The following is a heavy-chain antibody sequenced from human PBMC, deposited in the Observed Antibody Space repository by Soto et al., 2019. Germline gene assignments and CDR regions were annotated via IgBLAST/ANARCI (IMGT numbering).Heavy chain of an antibody. CDR1: GFTFSSFA. D-gene: IGHD3-22*01. CDR3: VKSRFYDSSGYYSAFDY. CDR2: ISSNGGNT. V-gene: IGHV3-64D*08. J-gene: IGHJ4*02. Sequence: PGGSLRLSCSASGFTFSSFAIHWVRQAPGKGLEYVSGISSNGGNTYYADSVKGRFTISRDNSKNTLYLQVSSLRPEDTAVYYCVKSRFYDSSGYYSAFDYWGQGTLVTVSS.